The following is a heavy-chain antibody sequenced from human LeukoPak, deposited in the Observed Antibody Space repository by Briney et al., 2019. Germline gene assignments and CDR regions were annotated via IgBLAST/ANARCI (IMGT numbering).Heavy chain of an antibody. CDR1: GGSISSYY. J-gene: IGHJ6*02. CDR2: IYTSGST. D-gene: IGHD2-15*01. Sequence: KPSETLSLTCTVSGGSISSYYWSWIRQPAGKGLEWIGRIYTSGSTNYNPSLKSRVTMSVDTSKNQLSLKLSSVTAADTAVYYCARDAGLGYCSGGSCYLTKDYYGMDVWGQGTTVTVSS. CDR3: ARDAGLGYCSGGSCYLTKDYYGMDV. V-gene: IGHV4-4*07.